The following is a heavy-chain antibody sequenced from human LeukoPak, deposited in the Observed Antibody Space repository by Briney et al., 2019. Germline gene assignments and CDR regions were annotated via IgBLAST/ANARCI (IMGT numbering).Heavy chain of an antibody. D-gene: IGHD1-1*01. J-gene: IGHJ4*02. CDR3: AREGVDWNHSVYYFDY. CDR1: GYTFTGYY. V-gene: IGHV1-2*02. CDR2: INPDSGGT. Sequence: VASVKVSCKASGYTFTGYYMHWVRQAPGQGLEWRGWINPDSGGTNYAQKFQGRVTMTRDTSISTAYMELSRLRSDDTAVYYCAREGVDWNHSVYYFDYWGQGTLVTVSS.